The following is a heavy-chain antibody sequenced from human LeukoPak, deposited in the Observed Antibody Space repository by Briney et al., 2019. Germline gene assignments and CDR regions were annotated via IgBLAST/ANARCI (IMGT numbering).Heavy chain of an antibody. CDR2: IYYSGST. CDR3: AVNYYDSSGYYTPFDY. V-gene: IGHV4-59*01. CDR1: GGSISSYY. Sequence: SETLSLTCTVSGGSISSYYWSWIRQPPGKGLEWIGYIYYSGSTNYNPSLKSRVTISVDTSKNQFSLKLSSVTAADTAVYYCAVNYYDSSGYYTPFDYWGQGTLVTVSS. D-gene: IGHD3-22*01. J-gene: IGHJ4*02.